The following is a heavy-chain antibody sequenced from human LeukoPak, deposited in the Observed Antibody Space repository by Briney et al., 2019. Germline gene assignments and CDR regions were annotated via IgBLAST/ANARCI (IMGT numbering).Heavy chain of an antibody. V-gene: IGHV1-2*02. CDR3: ARRHYYDFWTGRENSFDY. J-gene: IGHJ4*02. Sequence: ASVKVSCKASGYTFTGYYMHWVRQAPGQGLEWMGWINPNSGGTNYAQKFQGRVTMTRDTSISTAYMELSSLRSEDTAVYYCARRHYYDFWTGRENSFDYWGQGTLVTVSS. CDR2: INPNSGGT. CDR1: GYTFTGYY. D-gene: IGHD3-3*01.